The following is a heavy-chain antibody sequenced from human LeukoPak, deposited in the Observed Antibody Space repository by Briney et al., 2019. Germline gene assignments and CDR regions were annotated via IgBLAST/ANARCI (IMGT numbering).Heavy chain of an antibody. V-gene: IGHV3-20*04. J-gene: IGHJ6*04. CDR3: AELGITMIGGV. CDR1: GFTFDDYA. Sequence: PGGSLRLSCAASGFTFDDYAMSWVRQAPGKGLEWVSGIYWNGGSTGYADSVKGRFTISRDNAKNSLYLQMNSLRAEDTAVYYCAELGITMIGGVWGKGTTVTISS. CDR2: IYWNGGST. D-gene: IGHD3-10*02.